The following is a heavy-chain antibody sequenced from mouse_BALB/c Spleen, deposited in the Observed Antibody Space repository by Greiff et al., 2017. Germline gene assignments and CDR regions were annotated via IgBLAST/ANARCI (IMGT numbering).Heavy chain of an antibody. CDR1: GFSLTGYG. J-gene: IGHJ1*01. CDR3: ARGAGSSYWYFDV. V-gene: IGHV2-6-7*01. CDR2: IWGDGST. D-gene: IGHD1-1*01. Sequence: VQLVESGPGLVAPSQSLSITCTVSGFSLTGYGVNWVRQPPGKGLEWLGMIWGDGSTDYNSALKSRLSISKDNSKSQVFLKMNSLQTDDTARYYCARGAGSSYWYFDVWGAGTTVTVSS.